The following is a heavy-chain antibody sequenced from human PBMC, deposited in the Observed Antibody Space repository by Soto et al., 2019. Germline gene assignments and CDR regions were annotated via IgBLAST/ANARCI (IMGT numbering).Heavy chain of an antibody. CDR2: ISAYNGNT. Sequence: QVPLVQSGAEVKKPGASVKVSCKASGYTFTSYGISWVRQAPGQGLEWMGWISAYNGNTNYAQKLQGRVTMTTDNSTSTAYMELRSLRSDDTAVYYWARVVSGCTVTNMPCYFAYWGQGSLVAVSS. J-gene: IGHJ4*02. D-gene: IGHD4-17*01. CDR3: ARVVSGCTVTNMPCYFAY. CDR1: GYTFTSYG. V-gene: IGHV1-18*01.